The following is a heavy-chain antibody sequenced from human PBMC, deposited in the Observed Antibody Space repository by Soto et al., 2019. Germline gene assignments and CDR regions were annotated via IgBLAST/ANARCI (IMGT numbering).Heavy chain of an antibody. CDR1: GFTFSSYW. Sequence: EVQLVESGGGLVQPGGSLRLSCAASGFTFSSYWMHWVRQAPGKGLVWVSRINSDGSSTSYADSVKGRFTISRDNAKNTLYVQMNSLRAEDTAVYYCARDRYYYDSSGYFTRAYWVQGTLVTVSS. CDR3: ARDRYYYDSSGYFTRAY. J-gene: IGHJ4*02. D-gene: IGHD3-22*01. CDR2: INSDGSST. V-gene: IGHV3-74*01.